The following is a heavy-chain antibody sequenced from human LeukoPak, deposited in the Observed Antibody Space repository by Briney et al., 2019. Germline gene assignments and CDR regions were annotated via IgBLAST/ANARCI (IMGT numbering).Heavy chain of an antibody. Sequence: GGSLRLSCAASGFTFSDYSMNRVRQAPGRGLEWVSSISSSSTYIYYADSVKGRFTISRDNAKNSLYLQMNSLRAEDTAVYYCARERAAGISSDYFDYWGQGTLVTVSS. CDR1: GFTFSDYS. V-gene: IGHV3-21*01. J-gene: IGHJ4*02. CDR2: ISSSSTYI. CDR3: ARERAAGISSDYFDY. D-gene: IGHD3-22*01.